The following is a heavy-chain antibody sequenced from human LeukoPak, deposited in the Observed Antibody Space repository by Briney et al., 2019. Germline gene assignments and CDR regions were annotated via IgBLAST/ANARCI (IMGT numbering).Heavy chain of an antibody. CDR1: GFTFSSYW. V-gene: IGHV3-7*01. J-gene: IGHJ4*02. CDR3: ARYPPSIRFGELFLDY. CDR2: IKQDGSEK. D-gene: IGHD3-10*01. Sequence: GGSLRLSCAASGFTFSSYWMSWVRQAPGKGLEWVANIKQDGSEKYYVDSVKGRFTISRDNSKNTLYLQMNSLRAEDTAVYYCARYPPSIRFGELFLDYWGQGTLVTVSS.